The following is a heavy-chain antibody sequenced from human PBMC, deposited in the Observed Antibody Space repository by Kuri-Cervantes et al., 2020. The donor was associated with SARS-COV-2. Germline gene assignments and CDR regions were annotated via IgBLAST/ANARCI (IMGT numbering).Heavy chain of an antibody. Sequence: SCTVSGGSISSGDYYWSWIRQPPGKGLEWIGYIDYSGSTYYNPSLKSRVTISVDTSKNQFSLKLSSVTAADTAVYYCAALTIFGVGNAFDIWGQGTMVTVSS. V-gene: IGHV4-30-4*08. J-gene: IGHJ3*02. CDR2: IDYSGST. CDR3: AALTIFGVGNAFDI. D-gene: IGHD3-3*01. CDR1: GGSISSGDYY.